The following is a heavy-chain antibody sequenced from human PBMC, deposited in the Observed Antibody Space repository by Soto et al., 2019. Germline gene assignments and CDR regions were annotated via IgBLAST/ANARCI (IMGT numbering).Heavy chain of an antibody. CDR3: ARDRVESGYPEYFQH. Sequence: EVQLVESGGGLIQPGGSLRLSCAASGFTVSSNYMSWVRQAPGKGLEWVSVIYSGGSTYYADFVKGRFTISRDNSKNTLYLQMNSLRAEDTAVYYCARDRVESGYPEYFQHWGQGTLVTVSS. V-gene: IGHV3-53*01. CDR1: GFTVSSNY. D-gene: IGHD3-22*01. CDR2: IYSGGST. J-gene: IGHJ1*01.